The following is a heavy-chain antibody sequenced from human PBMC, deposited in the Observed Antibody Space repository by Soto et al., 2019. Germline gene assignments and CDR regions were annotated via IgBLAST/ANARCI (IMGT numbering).Heavy chain of an antibody. Sequence: QVQLQESGPGLVKPSETLSLTCTVSGLSVTSDSYWSWIRQAPGKGLEWIGYAYYRGGTRYNPSLKSPLTISVYTSKNQFSLSLSSVTPTHTAVYYCARDVGQGNTPAHNYFDFWGQGSLVTVSA. V-gene: IGHV4-61*01. D-gene: IGHD1-26*01. CDR3: ARDVGQGNTPAHNYFDF. CDR1: GLSVTSDSY. J-gene: IGHJ4*02. CDR2: AYYRGGT.